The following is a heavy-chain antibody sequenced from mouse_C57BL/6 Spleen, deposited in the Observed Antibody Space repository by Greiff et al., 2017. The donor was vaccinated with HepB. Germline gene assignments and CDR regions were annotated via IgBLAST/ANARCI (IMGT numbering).Heavy chain of an antibody. D-gene: IGHD1-3*01. CDR2: ISSGGDYI. CDR1: GFTFSSYA. CDR3: TRGYKDYYAMDY. V-gene: IGHV5-9-1*02. Sequence: EVQLMESGEGLVKPGGSLKLSCAASGFTFSSYAMSWVRQTPEKRLEWVAYISSGGDYIYYADTVKGRFTISRDNARNTLYLQMSSLKSEDTAMYYCTRGYKDYYAMDYWGQGTSVTVSS. J-gene: IGHJ4*01.